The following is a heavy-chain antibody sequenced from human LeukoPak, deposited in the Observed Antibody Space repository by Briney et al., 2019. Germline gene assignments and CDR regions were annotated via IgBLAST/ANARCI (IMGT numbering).Heavy chain of an antibody. J-gene: IGHJ4*02. CDR3: AKDQWGDSSGPAFDY. D-gene: IGHD3-22*01. Sequence: GGSLRLSCAASGFTFSSYAMSWVRQAPGKGLEWVSAISGSGGSTYYADSVKGRFTISRDNSKNTLYLQMNSLRAEDTAVYYCAKDQWGDSSGPAFDYWGQGTLVTVSS. CDR1: GFTFSSYA. CDR2: ISGSGGST. V-gene: IGHV3-23*01.